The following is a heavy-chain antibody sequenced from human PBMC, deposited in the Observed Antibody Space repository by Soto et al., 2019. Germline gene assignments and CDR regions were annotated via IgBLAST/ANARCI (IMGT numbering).Heavy chain of an antibody. Sequence: QVQLVESGGGVVQPGTSLRLSCAASGFTFRTHAMHWVRQAPGKGLEWMAVIAYDGNEKFYADSVKDRFTISRDNSKNALYLQINTLRPEDTAVYYCAKAVGDSVPYYTGMDVWGHGTTVTVSS. J-gene: IGHJ6*02. CDR3: AKAVGDSVPYYTGMDV. V-gene: IGHV3-30*18. CDR1: GFTFRTHA. D-gene: IGHD3-3*01. CDR2: IAYDGNEK.